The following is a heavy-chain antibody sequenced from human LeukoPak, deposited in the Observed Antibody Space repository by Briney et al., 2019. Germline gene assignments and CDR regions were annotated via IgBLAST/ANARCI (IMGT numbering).Heavy chain of an antibody. J-gene: IGHJ6*02. D-gene: IGHD3-10*01. Sequence: GGSLRLSCAASGFTFSSYDMHWVRQATGKGLEWVSAIGTAGDTYYPGSVKGRFTISRENAKNSLYLQMNSLRAGDTAVYYCARGLLWFGEWVGSNYYYGMDVWGQGTTVTVSS. CDR3: ARGLLWFGEWVGSNYYYGMDV. CDR1: GFTFSSYD. CDR2: IGTAGDT. V-gene: IGHV3-13*01.